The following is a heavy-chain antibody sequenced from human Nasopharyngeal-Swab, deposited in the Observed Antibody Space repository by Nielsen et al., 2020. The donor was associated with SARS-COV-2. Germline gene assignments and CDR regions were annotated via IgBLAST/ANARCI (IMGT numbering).Heavy chain of an antibody. J-gene: IGHJ3*02. CDR3: AKVWESYYDSSGYYHVDAFDI. Sequence: GGSLRLSCAASGFTLDDYAMHWVRQAPGKGLEWVSGISWNSGSIGYADSVKGRFTISRDNAKNSLYPQMNSLRAEDTALYYCAKVWESYYDSSGYYHVDAFDIWGQGTMVTVSS. V-gene: IGHV3-9*01. D-gene: IGHD3-22*01. CDR2: ISWNSGSI. CDR1: GFTLDDYA.